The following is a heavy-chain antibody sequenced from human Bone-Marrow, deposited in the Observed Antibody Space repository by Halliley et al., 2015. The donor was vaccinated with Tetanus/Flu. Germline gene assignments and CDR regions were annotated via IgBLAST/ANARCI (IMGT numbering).Heavy chain of an antibody. CDR2: MFHSGPP. V-gene: IGHV4-4*01. CDR3: ARKGPRGGFDP. J-gene: IGHJ5*02. Sequence: LEWFGEMFHSGPPNYNPSLKSRFPISVDKSKNQFSLNLTSVPAADTAKYFCARKGPRGGFDPWGQGTLVTVSS.